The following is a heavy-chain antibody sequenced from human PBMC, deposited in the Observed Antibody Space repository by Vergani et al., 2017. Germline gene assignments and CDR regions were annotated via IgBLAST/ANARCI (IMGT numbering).Heavy chain of an antibody. V-gene: IGHV1-69*02. J-gene: IGHJ4*02. D-gene: IGHD2-2*01. Sequence: QVQLVQSGAEVKKPGSSVKVSCKASGGTFSSYTITWVRQAPGHGLEWMGRIVPTLNVANYAQNFQGRASITADMSTSTSYMDLSSLRSDDTAVYYCARTSIVVVPAAYFDYWGQGTLVTVSS. CDR1: GGTFSSYT. CDR3: ARTSIVVVPAAYFDY. CDR2: IVPTLNVA.